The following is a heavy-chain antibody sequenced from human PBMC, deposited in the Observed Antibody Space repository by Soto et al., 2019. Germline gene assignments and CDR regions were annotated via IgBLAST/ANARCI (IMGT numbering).Heavy chain of an antibody. CDR1: GGTFSSYA. CDR3: ARVLMRTDSRYWYFDL. V-gene: IGHV1-69*12. D-gene: IGHD3-9*01. CDR2: IIPIFGTA. Sequence: QVQLVQSGAEVKKPGSSVKVSCKASGGTFSSYAISWVRQAPGQGLEWMGGIIPIFGTANYAQKFQGRVTITADESTSTAYRELSSLRSEDTAVYYCARVLMRTDSRYWYFDLWGRGTLVTVSS. J-gene: IGHJ2*01.